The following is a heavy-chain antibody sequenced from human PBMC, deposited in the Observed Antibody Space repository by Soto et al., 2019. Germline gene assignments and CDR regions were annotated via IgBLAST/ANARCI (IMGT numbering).Heavy chain of an antibody. CDR1: GGSISSYY. Sequence: QVQLQESGPGLVKPSETLSLTCTVSGGSISSYYWSWIRQPPGKGLEWIGYIYYSGSTNYNPSLKSRVTISVDTSKNQFSLKLSSVTAADTAVYYCARLWGWFGDYWGQGPLVTVSS. D-gene: IGHD3-10*01. V-gene: IGHV4-59*08. CDR3: ARLWGWFGDY. J-gene: IGHJ4*02. CDR2: IYYSGST.